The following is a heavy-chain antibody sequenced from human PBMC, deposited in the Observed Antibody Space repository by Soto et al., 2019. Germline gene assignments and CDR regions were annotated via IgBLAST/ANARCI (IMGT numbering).Heavy chain of an antibody. CDR2: INPSGGST. J-gene: IGHJ6*02. V-gene: IGHV1-46*01. Sequence: QVQLVQSGAEVKKPGASVKVSCKASGYTFTSYYMHWVRQAPGQGLEWMGIINPSGGSTSYAQKFQGRVTMTRDTSTSTVYMELSSLRSEDTAVYYCVRDPLSYYYYYGMDVWGQGTTVTVSS. CDR1: GYTFTSYY. CDR3: VRDPLSYYYYYGMDV.